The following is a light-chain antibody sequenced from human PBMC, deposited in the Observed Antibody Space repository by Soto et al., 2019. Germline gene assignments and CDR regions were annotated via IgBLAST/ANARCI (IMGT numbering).Light chain of an antibody. CDR1: SSDVGGYNY. CDR2: DVS. J-gene: IGLJ3*02. V-gene: IGLV2-11*01. Sequence: QSALTQPRSVSGYPGQSVTISCTGTSSDVGGYNYVSWYQLHPGTAPKLMIYDVSKRPSGVPDRFSGSKSGNTASLTISGLQAEDEADYYCCSYAGSYTWVFGGGTKLTVL. CDR3: CSYAGSYTWV.